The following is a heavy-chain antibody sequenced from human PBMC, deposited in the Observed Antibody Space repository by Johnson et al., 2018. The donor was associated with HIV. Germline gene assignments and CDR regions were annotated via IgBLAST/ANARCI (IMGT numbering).Heavy chain of an antibody. D-gene: IGHD4-17*01. Sequence: QVQLVESGGGVVQPGRSLRLSCAASGFTFSSYGMHWVRQAPGKGLEWVAVIWYDGSNKYYADSVKGRFTISRDDSKNTLYLQMNSLKTEDTAVYYCTTDDAPSYGDYGEAFDIWGQGTMVTVSS. CDR3: TTDDAPSYGDYGEAFDI. J-gene: IGHJ3*02. CDR2: IWYDGSNK. V-gene: IGHV3-33*01. CDR1: GFTFSSYG.